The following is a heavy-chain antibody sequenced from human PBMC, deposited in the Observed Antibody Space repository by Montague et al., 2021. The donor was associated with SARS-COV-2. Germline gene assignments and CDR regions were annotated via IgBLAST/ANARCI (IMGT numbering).Heavy chain of an antibody. CDR1: GGSISSSSYY. CDR2: IYYSGST. Sequence: SETLSLTCTASGGSISSSSYYWGWIRQPPGKGLEWIGTIYYSGSTYYNPSLKSRVTISVDTSKNQFSLKLSSVTAADTAVYYCARGWFSPMLVVVIRGPFDYGGQGALVTVSS. J-gene: IGHJ4*02. CDR3: ARGWFSPMLVVVIRGPFDY. D-gene: IGHD3-22*01. V-gene: IGHV4-39*07.